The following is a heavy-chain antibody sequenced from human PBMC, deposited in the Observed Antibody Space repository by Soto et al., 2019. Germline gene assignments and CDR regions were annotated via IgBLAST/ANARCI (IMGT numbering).Heavy chain of an antibody. Sequence: PSETLSLTCTVSGGSISSSSYYWGWIRQPPGKGLEWIGSIYYSGSTYYNPSLKSRVTISVDTSKNQFSLKLSSVTAADTAVYYCARHGGYNYYYYYMDVWGKGTTVTVSS. D-gene: IGHD2-2*02. CDR2: IYYSGST. J-gene: IGHJ6*03. CDR3: ARHGGYNYYYYYMDV. CDR1: GGSISSSSYY. V-gene: IGHV4-39*01.